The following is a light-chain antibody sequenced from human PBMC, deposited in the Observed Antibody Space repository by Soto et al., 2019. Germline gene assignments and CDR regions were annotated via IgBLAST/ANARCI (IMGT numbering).Light chain of an antibody. Sequence: QSALTQPRSVSGSPGQSVTISCTGTSSDVGGYKYVSWYQQHPGKAPKLMIYDVIKRPSGVPDRFSGSKSGNTASLTISGLLAEEEADYYCCSYAGSYTFVVFGTGTKVTVL. CDR2: DVI. CDR1: SSDVGGYKY. CDR3: CSYAGSYTFVV. V-gene: IGLV2-11*01. J-gene: IGLJ1*01.